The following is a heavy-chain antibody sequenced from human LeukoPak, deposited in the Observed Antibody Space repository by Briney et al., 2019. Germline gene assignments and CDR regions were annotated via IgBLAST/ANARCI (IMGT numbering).Heavy chain of an antibody. Sequence: PSETLSLTCTVSGGSISSYYWSWIRQPPGKGLEWIGYIYYSRSTNYNPSLKSRVTISVDTSRNQFSLKLSSVTAADTAVYYCARGDGDYGFPSVDWYFDLWGRGTLVTVSS. V-gene: IGHV4-59*01. CDR2: IYYSRST. CDR3: ARGDGDYGFPSVDWYFDL. CDR1: GGSISSYY. J-gene: IGHJ2*01. D-gene: IGHD4-17*01.